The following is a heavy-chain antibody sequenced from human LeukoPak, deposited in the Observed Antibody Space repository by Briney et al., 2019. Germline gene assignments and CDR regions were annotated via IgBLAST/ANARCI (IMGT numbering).Heavy chain of an antibody. J-gene: IGHJ1*01. CDR2: ISSNGGFT. Sequence: GGSLRLSCAASGFTFSSYAMHWVRQAPGKGLEYVSAISSNGGFTYYADSVKGRFTISRDNAKNSLYLQMNSLRADDTAVYYCAKDRFFQHWGQGTLVTVSS. CDR1: GFTFSSYA. CDR3: AKDRFFQH. V-gene: IGHV3-64*02.